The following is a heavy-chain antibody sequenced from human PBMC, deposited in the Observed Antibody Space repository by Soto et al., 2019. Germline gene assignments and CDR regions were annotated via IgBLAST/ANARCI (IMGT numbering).Heavy chain of an antibody. CDR3: AKRGAPGRRAVAGTWIVWFDP. D-gene: IGHD6-19*01. CDR2: ISGSGGST. CDR1: GFTFSSYA. Sequence: GGSLRLSCAASGFTFSSYAMSWVRQAPGKGLEWVSAISGSGGSTYYADSVKGRFTISRDNSKNTLYLQMNSLRAEDTAVYYCAKRGAPGRRAVAGTWIVWFDPWGQGTLVTVSS. J-gene: IGHJ5*02. V-gene: IGHV3-23*01.